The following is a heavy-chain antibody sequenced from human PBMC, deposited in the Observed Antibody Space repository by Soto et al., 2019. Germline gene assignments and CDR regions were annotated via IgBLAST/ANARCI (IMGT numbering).Heavy chain of an antibody. D-gene: IGHD3-3*01. J-gene: IGHJ4*02. CDR3: ARALDFWSAYFDY. CDR2: ISRSSSTI. V-gene: IGHV3-48*01. Sequence: GGSLRLSCVASGFTLSRYSMNWVRQAPGKGLEWVSYISRSSSTIYYADSVKGRFTISRDNAENSLYLQMNSLRAEDTAVYYCARALDFWSAYFDYWGQGSLVTVSS. CDR1: GFTLSRYS.